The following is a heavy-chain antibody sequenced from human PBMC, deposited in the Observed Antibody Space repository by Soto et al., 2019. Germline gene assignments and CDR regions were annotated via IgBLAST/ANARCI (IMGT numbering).Heavy chain of an antibody. CDR2: IIPIFGTA. CDR3: ARRGDIVVVTAPLDY. V-gene: IGHV1-69*13. D-gene: IGHD2-21*02. J-gene: IGHJ4*02. CDR1: GGTFSSYA. Sequence: GASVKVSCKASGGTFSSYAISWVRQAPGQGLEWMGGIIPIFGTANYAQKFQGRVTITADESTSTAYMELSSLRSEDTAVYYCARRGDIVVVTAPLDYWGQGTLVTVSS.